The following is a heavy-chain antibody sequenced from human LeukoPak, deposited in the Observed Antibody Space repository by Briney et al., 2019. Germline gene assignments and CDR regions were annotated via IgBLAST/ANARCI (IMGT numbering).Heavy chain of an antibody. D-gene: IGHD3-22*01. Sequence: GGSLRLSCAASGFTFSSYAMHWVRQAPGKGLEWVAVISYDGSNKYYADSVKGRFTISRDNSKNTLYLQMNSLRAEDTAVYYCARDYYDSSGYYYWGQGTLVTVSS. CDR1: GFTFSSYA. J-gene: IGHJ4*02. V-gene: IGHV3-30-3*01. CDR2: ISYDGSNK. CDR3: ARDYYDSSGYYY.